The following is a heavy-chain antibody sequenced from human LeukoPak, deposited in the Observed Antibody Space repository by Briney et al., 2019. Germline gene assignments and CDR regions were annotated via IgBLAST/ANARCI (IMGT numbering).Heavy chain of an antibody. Sequence: SETLSLTCAVYGGSFSGYYWSWIRQPPGKGLEWIGEINHSGSTNYNPSLKSRVTISVDTSKNQFSLKLSSVTAADTAVYYCASEPPRGYDYAFDIWGQGTMVTVSS. V-gene: IGHV4-34*01. D-gene: IGHD5-12*01. CDR2: INHSGST. J-gene: IGHJ3*02. CDR3: ASEPPRGYDYAFDI. CDR1: GGSFSGYY.